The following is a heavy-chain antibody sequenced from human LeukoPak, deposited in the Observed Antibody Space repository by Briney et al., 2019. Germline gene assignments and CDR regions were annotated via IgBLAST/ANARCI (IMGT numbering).Heavy chain of an antibody. CDR3: ARHFIASQSTFDY. V-gene: IGHV4-39*01. CDR1: GDSINSRPYY. Sequence: PSETLSLTCTVSGDSINSRPYYWGWIRQPPGKGLEWIGTIYYSGSTYYNPSLKSRVTVSVDTSKNLFSLRLTSVTAADTARYYCARHFIASQSTFDYWGQGTLVTVSS. J-gene: IGHJ4*02. CDR2: IYYSGST. D-gene: IGHD2-21*01.